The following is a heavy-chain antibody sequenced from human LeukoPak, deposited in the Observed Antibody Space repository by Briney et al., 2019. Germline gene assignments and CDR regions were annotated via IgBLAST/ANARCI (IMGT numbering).Heavy chain of an antibody. J-gene: IGHJ4*02. Sequence: GASVKVSCKASGGTFSSYAISWVRQAPGQGLEWMGGIIPIFGTANYAQKFQGRVTITADESTSTAYMELSSLRSEDTAVYYCARNYYYDSSGYYHNYWGQGTLVTVSS. CDR1: GGTFSSYA. V-gene: IGHV1-69*13. D-gene: IGHD3-22*01. CDR3: ARNYYYDSSGYYHNY. CDR2: IIPIFGTA.